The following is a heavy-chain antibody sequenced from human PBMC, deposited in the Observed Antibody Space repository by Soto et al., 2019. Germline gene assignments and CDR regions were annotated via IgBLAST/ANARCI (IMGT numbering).Heavy chain of an antibody. Sequence: QVQLLESGGGVVQPGKSLRLSCAASGFTFSSHAMHWVRQAPGKGLEWVAVISYNGNNNKYYADSVKGRFTISRDNSKITLYLQMNSLRGEDTAIYFCARDRIASGLRAMDVWGQGTPVIVSS. D-gene: IGHD6-13*01. CDR1: GFTFSSHA. CDR3: ARDRIASGLRAMDV. J-gene: IGHJ6*02. CDR2: ISYNGNNNK. V-gene: IGHV3-30*03.